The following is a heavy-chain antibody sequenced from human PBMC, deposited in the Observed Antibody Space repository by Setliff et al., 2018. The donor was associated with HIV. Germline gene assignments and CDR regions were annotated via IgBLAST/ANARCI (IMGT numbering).Heavy chain of an antibody. CDR1: GYTLTELS. J-gene: IGHJ3*02. CDR2: FDPEDGET. D-gene: IGHD5-12*01. Sequence: ASVKVSCKVSGYTLTELSMHWVRQAPGKGLEWMGGFDPEDGETIYAQKFQGRVTMTEDTSTDTAYMELSSLRSEDAAVYYCARQNYDGNSWDIWGQGTMVTVS. CDR3: ARQNYDGNSWDI. V-gene: IGHV1-24*01.